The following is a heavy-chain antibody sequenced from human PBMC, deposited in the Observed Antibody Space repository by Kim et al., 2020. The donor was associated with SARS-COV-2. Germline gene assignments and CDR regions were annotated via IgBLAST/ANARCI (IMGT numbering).Heavy chain of an antibody. D-gene: IGHD1-26*01. CDR1: GFTFSSSV. Sequence: GGSLRLSCAASGFTFSSSVMDWVRQAPGKGLEWISVISTSGGTTYYADSVKGRFTISRDNSKNTLYLQMDSLRVEDTALYYCARELSGHRNFDLWGRGTLVTVPS. CDR2: ISTSGGTT. V-gene: IGHV3-23*01. CDR3: ARELSGHRNFDL. J-gene: IGHJ2*01.